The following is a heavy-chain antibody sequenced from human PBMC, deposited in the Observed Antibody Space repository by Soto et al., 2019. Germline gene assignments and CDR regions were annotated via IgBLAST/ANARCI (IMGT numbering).Heavy chain of an antibody. CDR1: GFTFSSYA. Sequence: GGSLRLSCAASGFTFSSYAMSWVRQAPGKGLEWVSAISGSGGSTYYADSVKGRFTISRDNSKNTLYLQMNSLRAEDTAVYYCAKTLLRGYCSSTSCYAFDIWGQGTMVTVSS. CDR2: ISGSGGST. J-gene: IGHJ3*02. D-gene: IGHD2-2*01. CDR3: AKTLLRGYCSSTSCYAFDI. V-gene: IGHV3-23*01.